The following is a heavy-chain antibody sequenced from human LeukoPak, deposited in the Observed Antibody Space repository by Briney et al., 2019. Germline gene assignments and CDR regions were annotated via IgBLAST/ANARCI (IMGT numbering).Heavy chain of an antibody. CDR2: IHYSGAT. J-gene: IGHJ4*02. CDR1: GGSISSDY. D-gene: IGHD3-22*01. Sequence: SETLSLTCTVSGGSISSDYWSWIRQPPGKGLEWIGYIHYSGATNYNPSLKSRVTTSVDTSKNQFSLKLSSVTAADTALYYCATLRGASSAVFDSWGQGTLVTVSS. V-gene: IGHV4-59*08. CDR3: ATLRGASSAVFDS.